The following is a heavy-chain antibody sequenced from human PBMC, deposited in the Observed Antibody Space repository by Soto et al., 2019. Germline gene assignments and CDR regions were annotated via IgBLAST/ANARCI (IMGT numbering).Heavy chain of an antibody. D-gene: IGHD1-1*01. CDR3: VRDGTKTLRDWFDP. CDR1: GAYISGYY. Sequence: SETLSLTCTVSGAYISGYYWSWIRKSAGKGLEWIGRIYATGTTDYNPSLKSRVMMSVDTSEKQFSLRLRSVTAADTAVYYCVRDGTKTLRDWFDPWGQGISVTVSS. CDR2: IYATGTT. J-gene: IGHJ5*02. V-gene: IGHV4-4*07.